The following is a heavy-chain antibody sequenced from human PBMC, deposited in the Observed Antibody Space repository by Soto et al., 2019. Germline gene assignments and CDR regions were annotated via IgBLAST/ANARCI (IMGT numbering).Heavy chain of an antibody. CDR1: GFTFSSYA. D-gene: IGHD3-3*01. CDR2: ISGSGGST. Sequence: PGGSLRLSCAASGFTFSSYAMSWVRQAPGKGLEWVSAISGSGGSTYYADSVKGRFTISRDNSKNTLYLQMNSLRAEDTAVYYCAKSRVVTSYYYYYGMDVWGQGTTVTVSS. V-gene: IGHV3-23*01. J-gene: IGHJ6*02. CDR3: AKSRVVTSYYYYYGMDV.